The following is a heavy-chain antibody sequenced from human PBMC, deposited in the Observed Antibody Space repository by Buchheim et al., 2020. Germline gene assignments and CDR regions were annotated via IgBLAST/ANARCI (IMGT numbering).Heavy chain of an antibody. CDR2: ISYDGSNK. D-gene: IGHD5-18*01. J-gene: IGHJ4*02. V-gene: IGHV3-30-3*01. CDR3: ARDNTARTFDY. Sequence: QVQLVESGRGVVQPGRSLRLSCAASGFTFSSYAMHWVRQAPGKGLEWVAVISYDGSNKYYADSVKGRFTISRDNSKKTLYLQMNSLRAEDTAVYYCARDNTARTFDYWGQGTL. CDR1: GFTFSSYA.